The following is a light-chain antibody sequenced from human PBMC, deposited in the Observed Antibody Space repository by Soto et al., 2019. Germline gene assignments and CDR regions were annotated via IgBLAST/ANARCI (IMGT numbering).Light chain of an antibody. J-gene: IGKJ3*01. Sequence: ELVLTQSPGTLSLSPGERATLSCGASQSVNTKYLAWYQQKPGQAPRLLISGVSSRATGIPDRFSGSGSGTDFILTISRVEPEDFAVYYCQQFGTSSLVTFGPGTKVDIK. CDR1: QSVNTKY. V-gene: IGKV3-20*01. CDR2: GVS. CDR3: QQFGTSSLVT.